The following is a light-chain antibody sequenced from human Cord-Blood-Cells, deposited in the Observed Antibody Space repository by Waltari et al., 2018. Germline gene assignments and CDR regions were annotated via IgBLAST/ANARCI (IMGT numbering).Light chain of an antibody. CDR3: QQYNNWHPKLFTP. J-gene: IGKJ2*01. Sequence: IVMTHSPATLSVSTGERATLSCRASQSVSSNLAWYQQKPGQAPRLLIYGASTRATGIPARFSGSGCGSEFTMTISSLQSDECAVYYCQQYNNWHPKLFTPFGQGTKLEIK. V-gene: IGKV3-15*01. CDR2: GAS. CDR1: QSVSSN.